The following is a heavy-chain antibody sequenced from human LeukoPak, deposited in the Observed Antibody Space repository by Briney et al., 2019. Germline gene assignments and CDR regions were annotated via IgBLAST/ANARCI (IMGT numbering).Heavy chain of an antibody. Sequence: PSETLSLTXTVSGGSISSYYWSWIRQPPGKGMEWIGYIYYSGSTNYNPSLKSRVTISVDTSKNQFSLKLSSVTAADTAVYYCARDGLARFGADVWGKGTTVTVSS. J-gene: IGHJ6*04. D-gene: IGHD3-16*01. CDR1: GGSISSYY. CDR3: ARDGLARFGADV. CDR2: IYYSGST. V-gene: IGHV4-59*01.